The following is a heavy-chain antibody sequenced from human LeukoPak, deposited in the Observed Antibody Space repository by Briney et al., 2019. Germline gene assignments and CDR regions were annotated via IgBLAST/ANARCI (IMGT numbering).Heavy chain of an antibody. J-gene: IGHJ4*02. Sequence: ASVKVSCKASGYTFTSYDINWVRQATGQGLEWMGWMNPNSGNTGYAQKFQGRVTITRNTSISTAYMELSSLRSEDTVFYYCARGPWASAPDYWGQGTLVTVSS. CDR2: MNPNSGNT. CDR3: ARGPWASAPDY. D-gene: IGHD6-19*01. V-gene: IGHV1-8*03. CDR1: GYTFTSYD.